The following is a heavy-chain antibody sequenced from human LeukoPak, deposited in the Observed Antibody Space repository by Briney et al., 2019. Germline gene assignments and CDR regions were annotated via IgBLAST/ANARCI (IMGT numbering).Heavy chain of an antibody. Sequence: GGSLRLSCVGSGFSFSSYGMTWVRQAPGKGLEWVSAISGSGESTYNAGSVQGRFTISRDNSKNTAYLQMSSLRAEDTAVYYCTTRYGGNPEGYYYYYMDVWGKGTTVTISS. CDR3: TTRYGGNPEGYYYYYMDV. CDR1: GFSFSSYG. V-gene: IGHV3-23*01. J-gene: IGHJ6*03. CDR2: ISGSGEST. D-gene: IGHD4-23*01.